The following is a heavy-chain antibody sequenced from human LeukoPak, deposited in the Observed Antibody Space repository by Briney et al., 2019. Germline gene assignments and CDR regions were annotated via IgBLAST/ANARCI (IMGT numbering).Heavy chain of an antibody. CDR3: AVVVPAAIRSPRNNWFDP. J-gene: IGHJ5*02. CDR1: GDSISTYY. V-gene: IGHV4-59*04. CDR2: IYHSGST. Sequence: SETLSLTCTVSGDSISTYYWTWIRQPPGKGLEWIGYIYHSGSTYYNPSLKSRVTISVDRSKNQFSLKLSSVTAADTAVYYCAVVVPAAIRSPRNNWFDPWGQGTLVTVSS. D-gene: IGHD2-2*01.